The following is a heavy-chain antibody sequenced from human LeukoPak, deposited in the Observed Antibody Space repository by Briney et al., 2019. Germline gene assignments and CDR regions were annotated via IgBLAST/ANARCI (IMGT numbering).Heavy chain of an antibody. D-gene: IGHD3-3*01. V-gene: IGHV3-33*06. CDR1: GFTFSSYG. CDR3: AKERFLEWLLSSPNDAFDI. CDR2: IWYDGSNK. J-gene: IGHJ3*02. Sequence: PGGSLRLSCAASGFTFSSYGMHWVRQAPGKGLEWVAVIWYDGSNKYYADSVKGRFTISRDNSKNTLYLQMNSLRAEDTAVYYCAKERFLEWLLSSPNDAFDIWGQGTMVTVSS.